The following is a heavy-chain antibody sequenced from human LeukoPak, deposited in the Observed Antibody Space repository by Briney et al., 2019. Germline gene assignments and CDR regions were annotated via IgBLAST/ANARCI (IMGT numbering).Heavy chain of an antibody. V-gene: IGHV3-30*04. CDR3: ATESSLTR. CDR1: GFSFGKYA. J-gene: IGHJ4*02. Sequence: GGSLRLSCAASGFSFGKYAMHWVRQAPGKGLEWVVDISYDGGHTDYIASVQGRFTVSRDNSKNMLLLQMRSLRPEDAAVYFCATESSLTRWGQGTLVTVSS. D-gene: IGHD4-11*01. CDR2: ISYDGGHT.